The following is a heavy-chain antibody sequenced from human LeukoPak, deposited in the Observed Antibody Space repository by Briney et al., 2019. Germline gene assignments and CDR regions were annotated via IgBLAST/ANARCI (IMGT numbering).Heavy chain of an antibody. J-gene: IGHJ6*03. CDR1: GGSISNYY. Sequence: SETLSLTWTVSGGSISNYYWSWIRQPPRKGLEWIGYIYSSGSTKYNSSLKSPVTISVDTCKYQFCLRLSSVAAADTAEYYCAIDWGVSARPGYMDVWGKGTTVTV. CDR3: AIDWGVSARPGYMDV. CDR2: IYSSGST. D-gene: IGHD6-6*01. V-gene: IGHV4-59*01.